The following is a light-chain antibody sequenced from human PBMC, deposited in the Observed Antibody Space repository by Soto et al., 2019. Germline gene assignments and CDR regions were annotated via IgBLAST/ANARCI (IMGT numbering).Light chain of an antibody. Sequence: IHLTQSPSVLSASVLDTVTITCLASQALSNYLAWYQQKPGKAPDLLIYSASTLQSGVPSRFSGSGSETEFSLTIRALQPEDFATYYCQQLSRYPLTFGGGTKVDIK. V-gene: IGKV1-9*01. CDR3: QQLSRYPLT. CDR1: QALSNY. J-gene: IGKJ4*01. CDR2: SAS.